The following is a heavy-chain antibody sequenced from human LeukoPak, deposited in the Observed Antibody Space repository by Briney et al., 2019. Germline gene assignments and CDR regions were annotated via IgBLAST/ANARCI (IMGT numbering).Heavy chain of an antibody. J-gene: IGHJ3*02. D-gene: IGHD3-10*01. CDR3: ARDWGGWDAFDI. V-gene: IGHV3-21*01. Sequence: PGGSLRLSCAASGFTFSRYAMSWVRQAPAKGLEWVSSISSSSSYIYYADSVKGRFTISRDNAKNSLYLQMNSLRAEDTAVYYCARDWGGWDAFDIWGQGTMVTVSS. CDR2: ISSSSSYI. CDR1: GFTFSRYA.